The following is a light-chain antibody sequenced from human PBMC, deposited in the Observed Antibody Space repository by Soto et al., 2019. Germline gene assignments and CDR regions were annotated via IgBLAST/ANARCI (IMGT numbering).Light chain of an antibody. CDR2: EVS. CDR3: SSYAGSNIVV. Sequence: QSALTQPPSASGSPGQSVTISCTGTSSDVGGYNFVSWYQQHPGKAPKLMIYEVSERPSGVPDRFSGSKSGNTASLTVSGLQAEDEADYYCSSYAGSNIVVFGGGTKLTVL. V-gene: IGLV2-8*01. J-gene: IGLJ2*01. CDR1: SSDVGGYNF.